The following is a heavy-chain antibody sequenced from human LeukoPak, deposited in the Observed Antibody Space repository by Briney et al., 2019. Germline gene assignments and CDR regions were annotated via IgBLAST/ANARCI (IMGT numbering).Heavy chain of an antibody. CDR2: IIPTFGTA. Sequence: SVKVSCKASGGTFSSYAISWVRQAPGQGLEWMGGIIPTFGTANCAQKFQGRVTITTDESTSTAYMELSSLRSEDTAVYYCARTIPHNYYDSSGYYGDAFDIWGQGTMVTVSS. CDR3: ARTIPHNYYDSSGYYGDAFDI. V-gene: IGHV1-69*05. J-gene: IGHJ3*02. D-gene: IGHD3-22*01. CDR1: GGTFSSYA.